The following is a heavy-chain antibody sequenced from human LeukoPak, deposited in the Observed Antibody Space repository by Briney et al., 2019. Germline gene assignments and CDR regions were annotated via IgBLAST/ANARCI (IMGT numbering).Heavy chain of an antibody. Sequence: LETLSLICAVYGGSFSGYYWSWIRKPPGKGLEGIGEINYSGITNSNPSLKSRVTISVDTSKNQFSLKLSSVTAADTAVYYCARRSIAARPRWFDPWGQGTLVTVSS. V-gene: IGHV4-34*01. CDR1: GGSFSGYY. J-gene: IGHJ5*02. CDR3: ARRSIAARPRWFDP. CDR2: INYSGIT. D-gene: IGHD6-6*01.